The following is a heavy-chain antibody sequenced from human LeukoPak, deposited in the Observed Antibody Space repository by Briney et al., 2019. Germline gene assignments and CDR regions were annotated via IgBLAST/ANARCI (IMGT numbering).Heavy chain of an antibody. V-gene: IGHV4-59*08. CDR1: GGSISSYY. CDR2: IYYSGST. D-gene: IGHD2-2*01. CDR3: ARHPGYCSSTSCRHNWFDP. J-gene: IGHJ5*02. Sequence: SETLSLTCTVSGGSISSYYWSWIRQPPGKGLEWIGYIYYSGSTNYNPSLKSRVTISVDTSKNQFSLKLSSVTAADTAVYYCARHPGYCSSTSCRHNWFDPWGQGTLVTVSS.